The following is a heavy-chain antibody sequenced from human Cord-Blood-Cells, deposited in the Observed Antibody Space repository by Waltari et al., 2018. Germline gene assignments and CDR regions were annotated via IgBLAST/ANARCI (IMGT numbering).Heavy chain of an antibody. V-gene: IGHV4-34*01. Sequence: QVQLQQWGAGLLKPSETLSLTCAVYGGSFSGYYWSWIRQPPGKGLEWIGEINHSGSTHYNPTLKRRVPISVDTSKNQFSLKLSSVTAADTAVYYCARDDRTSSSIAALWFDPWGQGTLVTVSS. D-gene: IGHD6-6*01. CDR2: INHSGST. CDR3: ARDDRTSSSIAALWFDP. J-gene: IGHJ5*02. CDR1: GGSFSGYY.